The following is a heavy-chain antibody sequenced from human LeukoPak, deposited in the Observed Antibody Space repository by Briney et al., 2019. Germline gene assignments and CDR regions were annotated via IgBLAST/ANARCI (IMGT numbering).Heavy chain of an antibody. V-gene: IGHV3-9*01. J-gene: IGHJ4*02. CDR2: ISWNSGTI. CDR3: AKSAHLNDSLIDY. CDR1: GFTFADYA. Sequence: GGSLRLSCAASGFTFADYAMHWVRQAPGKGLEWVSGISWNSGTIDYADSVKGRFTISRDNAKNSLYLQMNSLRAEDTALYYCAKSAHLNDSLIDYWGQGTLVTVSS. D-gene: IGHD2-15*01.